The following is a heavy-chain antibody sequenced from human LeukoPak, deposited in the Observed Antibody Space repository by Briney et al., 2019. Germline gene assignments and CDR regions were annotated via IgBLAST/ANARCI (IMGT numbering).Heavy chain of an antibody. D-gene: IGHD2-21*02. V-gene: IGHV3-7*01. J-gene: IGHJ4*02. CDR1: GFTFSTYW. CDR2: INQDASEI. Sequence: GGSLRLSCAASGFTFSTYWMNWYRQAPGKGLEWVGNINQDASEINSVDSVRGRFTISRDNAKNSLHLQMNSLRAEDTAVYYCATDRDNSDWQKRFDSWGQGTLVTVTP. CDR3: ATDRDNSDWQKRFDS.